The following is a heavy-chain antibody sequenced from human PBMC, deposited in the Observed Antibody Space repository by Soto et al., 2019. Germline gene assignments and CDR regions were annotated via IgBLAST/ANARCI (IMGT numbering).Heavy chain of an antibody. CDR3: AKDGDCSGGSCYPPGP. CDR1: GYPFTRYH. J-gene: IGHJ5*02. CDR2: INPSTTTT. D-gene: IGHD2-15*01. V-gene: IGHV1-46*01. Sequence: ASVKVSCKASGYPFTRYHMHWLRQAPGQGLEWLGVINPSTTTTYAQRFQGRVTMTRDTSTSTVYMELSSLRAEDTAVYYCAKDGDCSGGSCYPPGPWGQGTLVTVSS.